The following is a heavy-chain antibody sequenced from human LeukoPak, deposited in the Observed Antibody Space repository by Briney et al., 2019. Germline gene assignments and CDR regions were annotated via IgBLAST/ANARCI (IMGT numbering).Heavy chain of an antibody. J-gene: IGHJ4*02. V-gene: IGHV1-69*13. CDR1: GGTFSSYA. D-gene: IGHD7-27*01. CDR2: IIPIFGTA. CDR3: ARDGDETDYFDY. Sequence: SVKVSCKASGGTFSSYAISWVRQAPGQGLEWMGGIIPIFGTANYAQKFQGRVTITADESTSTAYMELSSLRSEDTAVYYCARDGDETDYFDYWGQGTLVTVSS.